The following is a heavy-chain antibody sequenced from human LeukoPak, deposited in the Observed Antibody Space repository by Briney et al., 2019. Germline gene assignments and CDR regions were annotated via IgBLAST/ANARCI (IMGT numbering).Heavy chain of an antibody. J-gene: IGHJ4*02. CDR1: GFTFSNYA. Sequence: GGSLRLSCAASGFTFSNYAMSWVRQAPGKGLEWVSTISGSGGSTYYADSVKGRFTISRDNSKNTLYLQRNSLRAEDRAVYYCAKGYSGSYFDYWGQGTLVTVSS. CDR2: ISGSGGST. CDR3: AKGYSGSYFDY. D-gene: IGHD1-26*01. V-gene: IGHV3-23*01.